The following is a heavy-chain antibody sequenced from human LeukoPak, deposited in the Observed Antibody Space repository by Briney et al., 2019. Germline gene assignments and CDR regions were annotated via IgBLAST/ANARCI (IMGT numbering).Heavy chain of an antibody. CDR1: GGSVSSSSYY. D-gene: IGHD1-26*01. Sequence: SETLSLTCTVSGGSVSSSSYYWAWIRQPPGKGLEWIGHFYYTGSTYYNPSLKSRVTISVDTSKNQFSLKLSSVTAADTAVYYCARDPGGARDYWGQGTLVTVSS. CDR2: FYYTGST. V-gene: IGHV4-39*07. J-gene: IGHJ4*02. CDR3: ARDPGGARDY.